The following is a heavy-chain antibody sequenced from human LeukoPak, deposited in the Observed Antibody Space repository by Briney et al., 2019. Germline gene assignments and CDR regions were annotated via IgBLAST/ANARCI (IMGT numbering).Heavy chain of an antibody. CDR1: GFTFSSYA. CDR2: ISSNGDST. D-gene: IGHD3-10*01. J-gene: IGHJ4*02. V-gene: IGHV3-64*01. CDR3: AKKSRGSGSYYGDY. Sequence: GGSLRLSCAASGFTFSSYAMHWVRQAPGKGLEYVSAISSNGDSTYYANSVKGRFTISRDNSKNTLYLQMNSLRAEDTAVYYCAKKSRGSGSYYGDYWGQGILVTVSS.